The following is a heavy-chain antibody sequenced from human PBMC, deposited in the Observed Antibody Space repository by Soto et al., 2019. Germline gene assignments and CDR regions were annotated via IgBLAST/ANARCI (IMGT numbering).Heavy chain of an antibody. Sequence: VQLVESGGGVVQPGRSLRLSCAASGFTFSSYGMHWVRQAPGKGLEWVAVIWYDGSNKYYADSVKGRFTISRDNSKNPLYLQMNSLRAEDTAVYYCARDHKRLRYFVPRGGMDVWGQGTTVTVSS. D-gene: IGHD3-9*01. CDR2: IWYDGSNK. CDR1: GFTFSSYG. CDR3: ARDHKRLRYFVPRGGMDV. J-gene: IGHJ6*02. V-gene: IGHV3-33*01.